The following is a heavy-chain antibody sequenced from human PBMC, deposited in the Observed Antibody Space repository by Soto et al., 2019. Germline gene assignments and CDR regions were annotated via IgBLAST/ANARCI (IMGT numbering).Heavy chain of an antibody. CDR1: GGSFSGYY. Sequence: QVQLQQWGAGLLKPSETLSLTCAVYGGSFSGYYWSWIRQPPGKGLEWIGEINHSGSTNYNPALKSRVTISVDPSKNQFSLKLSSVTAAATAVYYCARAGPAAISYFDSWGQGTLVTVSS. V-gene: IGHV4-34*01. CDR3: ARAGPAAISYFDS. D-gene: IGHD2-2*02. CDR2: INHSGST. J-gene: IGHJ4*02.